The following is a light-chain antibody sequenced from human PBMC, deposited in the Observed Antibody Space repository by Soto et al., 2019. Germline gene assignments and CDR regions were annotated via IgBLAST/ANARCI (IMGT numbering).Light chain of an antibody. Sequence: QSVLTQPASVSGSPGQSITISCTGTSSDVGDYNYVSWYQQHPGKAPKLMIYDVSNRPSGISNRFSGSKSGNTASLTISGLQAEDEADYWCSSYTSSSTLVFGTGTKVTVL. CDR2: DVS. V-gene: IGLV2-14*01. J-gene: IGLJ1*01. CDR3: SSYTSSSTLV. CDR1: SSDVGDYNY.